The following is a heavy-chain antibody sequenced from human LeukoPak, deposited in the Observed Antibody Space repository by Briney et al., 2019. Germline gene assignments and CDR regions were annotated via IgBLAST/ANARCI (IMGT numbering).Heavy chain of an antibody. Sequence: GGSLRLSCAASGFTFSDAATHWVRQASGKGLEWVGHIKGKGNSYATAYAASVRGRFTISRDDSKNTAYLQMNSLKTEDTALYYCTGGSGWSSPDYWGQGALVTVSS. D-gene: IGHD6-19*01. CDR2: IKGKGNSYAT. V-gene: IGHV3-73*01. J-gene: IGHJ4*02. CDR1: GFTFSDAA. CDR3: TGGSGWSSPDY.